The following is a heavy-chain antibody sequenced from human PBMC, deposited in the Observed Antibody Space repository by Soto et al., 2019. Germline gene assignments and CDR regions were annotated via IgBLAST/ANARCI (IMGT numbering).Heavy chain of an antibody. V-gene: IGHV3-15*01. D-gene: IGHD3-9*01. CDR3: TTEYYDILSGYYDY. CDR2: IKSKTDGGTT. CDR1: GFTFSNAW. Sequence: GGSLRLSCAASGFTFSNAWMSWVRQAPGKGLEWVGRIKSKTDGGTTDYAAPVKGRFTISRDDSKNTLYLQMNRLKTEDTAVYYCTTEYYDILSGYYDYWGQGTLVNVSS. J-gene: IGHJ4*02.